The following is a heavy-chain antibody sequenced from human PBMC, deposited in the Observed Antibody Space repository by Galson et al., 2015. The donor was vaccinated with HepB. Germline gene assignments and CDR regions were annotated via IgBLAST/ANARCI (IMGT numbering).Heavy chain of an antibody. CDR1: GYTLAEAP. CDR2: FDSEDGET. V-gene: IGHV1-24*01. Sequence: SVKVSCKVSGYTLAEAPIHWVRQAPGKGFEWMGGFDSEDGETVYAQKFQGRIIMTEDTSTDTAYMELSGLTSEDTAIYYCVTGPYNDFWTAGTVKKFDPWGQGTLVTVSS. CDR3: VTGPYNDFWTAGTVKKFDP. J-gene: IGHJ5*02. D-gene: IGHD3-3*01.